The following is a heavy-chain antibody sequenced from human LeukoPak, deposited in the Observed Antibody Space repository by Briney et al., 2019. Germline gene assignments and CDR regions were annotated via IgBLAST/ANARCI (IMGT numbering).Heavy chain of an antibody. CDR3: ARANCVNGVCYHFDY. V-gene: IGHV3-49*04. CDR1: GFTFGDYA. D-gene: IGHD2-8*01. Sequence: GGSLRLSCTASGFTFGDYAMSWVRQAPGKGLEWVGFIGKKGFGGTTEYAASVKGRFTISRDDSNSVAYLQMNSLKTEDTAVYYCARANCVNGVCYHFDYWGQGTLVTVSS. CDR2: IGKKGFGGTT. J-gene: IGHJ4*02.